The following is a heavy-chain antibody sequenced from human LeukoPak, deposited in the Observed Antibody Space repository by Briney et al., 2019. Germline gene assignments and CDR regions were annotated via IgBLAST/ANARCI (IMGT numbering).Heavy chain of an antibody. Sequence: SETLSLTCTDSGGSISSSSYYWGWIRQPPGKGLEWLGSIYYSGSTYYNPSLKSRVTISVDTSKNQFSLKLSSVTAADTAVYYCATRLGYSSGWYKVYYFDYWGQGTLVTVSS. J-gene: IGHJ4*02. CDR3: ATRLGYSSGWYKVYYFDY. CDR2: IYYSGST. D-gene: IGHD6-19*01. CDR1: GGSISSSSYY. V-gene: IGHV4-39*01.